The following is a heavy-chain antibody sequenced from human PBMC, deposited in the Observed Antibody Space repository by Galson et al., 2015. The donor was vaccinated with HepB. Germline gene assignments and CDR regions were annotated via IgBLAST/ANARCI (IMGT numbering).Heavy chain of an antibody. D-gene: IGHD4-17*01. Sequence: SLRLSCAAAGFAFSTYSMTWVRQAPGRGLEWISYIHSSGYTTYYTDSVKGRFTISRDSAKNSLYLQMNSLRAGDTAVYYCARVTTGFDYWGQGTLVTVSS. CDR2: IHSSGYTT. V-gene: IGHV3-48*01. J-gene: IGHJ4*02. CDR1: GFAFSTYS. CDR3: ARVTTGFDY.